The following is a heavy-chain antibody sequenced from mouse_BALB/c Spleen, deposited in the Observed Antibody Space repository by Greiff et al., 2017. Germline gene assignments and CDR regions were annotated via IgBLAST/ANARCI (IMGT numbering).Heavy chain of an antibody. Sequence: EVQLQQSGPELVKPGASVKISCKASGYTFTDYNMHWVKQSHGKSLEWIGYIYPYNGGTGYNQKFKSKATLTVDNSSSTAYMELRSLTSEDSAVYYCATLSSYYFDYWGQGTTLTVSS. D-gene: IGHD1-1*01. V-gene: IGHV1S29*02. J-gene: IGHJ2*01. CDR3: ATLSSYYFDY. CDR2: IYPYNGGT. CDR1: GYTFTDYN.